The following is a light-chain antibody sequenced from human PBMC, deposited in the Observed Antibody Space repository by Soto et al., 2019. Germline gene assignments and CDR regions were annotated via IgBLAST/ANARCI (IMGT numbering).Light chain of an antibody. Sequence: EVVIKQSPATLSVSPGERATLSCRASQYVSSNLAWYQQKPGQAPRLLIYGASTRATGIPARFSGSGSGTDFTLTISRLEPEDFAVYYCQQYGSSPFFGPGTKVDIK. CDR1: QYVSSN. CDR2: GAS. V-gene: IGKV3D-15*02. J-gene: IGKJ3*01. CDR3: QQYGSSPF.